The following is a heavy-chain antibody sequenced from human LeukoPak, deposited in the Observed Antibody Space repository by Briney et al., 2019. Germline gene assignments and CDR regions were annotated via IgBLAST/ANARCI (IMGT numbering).Heavy chain of an antibody. CDR1: GVTFSSYW. J-gene: IGHJ6*03. V-gene: IGHV3-7*01. Sequence: GGSLRLSCAASGVTFSSYWLSWVRQAPGKGLEWVANINQDGSEKYYVDSGKGRFTISRDNAKNSLYLQMNSLRAEDTAVYYCARDYDILTEGDYYYYYMDVWGKGTTVTVCS. CDR2: INQDGSEK. CDR3: ARDYDILTEGDYYYYYMDV. D-gene: IGHD3-9*01.